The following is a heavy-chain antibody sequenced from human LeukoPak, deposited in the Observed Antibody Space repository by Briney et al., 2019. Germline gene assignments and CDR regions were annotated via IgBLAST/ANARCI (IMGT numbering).Heavy chain of an antibody. J-gene: IGHJ4*02. V-gene: IGHV4-39*07. CDR2: IYYSGST. CDR1: GGSISSYY. CDR3: ARDSTYGSGIYYFDY. Sequence: PSETLSLTCTVSGGSISSYYWGWIRQPPGKGLEWIGSIYYSGSTYYNPSLKSRVTISVDTSKNQFSLKLSSVTAADTAVYYCARDSTYGSGIYYFDYWGQGTLVTVSS. D-gene: IGHD3-10*01.